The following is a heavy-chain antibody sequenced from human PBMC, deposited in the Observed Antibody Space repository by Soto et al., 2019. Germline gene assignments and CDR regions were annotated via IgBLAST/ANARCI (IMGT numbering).Heavy chain of an antibody. Sequence: QAQLAQSGAEVKKPGASVNISCKASGYTFTNYGFIWVRQAPGHGLEWVGWISPYNGKTEYAQKFQGRVTMTRDKPRSTAYMELRSLRSADTAVYYCARDIYGGNCCDAFDIWGQGTMVTVSS. CDR2: ISPYNGKT. CDR3: ARDIYGGNCCDAFDI. D-gene: IGHD2-15*01. J-gene: IGHJ3*02. V-gene: IGHV1-18*01. CDR1: GYTFTNYG.